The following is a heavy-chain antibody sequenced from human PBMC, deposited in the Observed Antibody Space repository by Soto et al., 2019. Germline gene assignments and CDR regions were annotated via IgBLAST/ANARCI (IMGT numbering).Heavy chain of an antibody. CDR1: GGSISSSY. CDR2: IYDSGST. CDR3: AQQLIY. V-gene: IGHV4-59*08. D-gene: IGHD6-13*01. J-gene: IGHJ4*02. Sequence: SSETLSLTCTVSGGSISSSYWSWIRQPPGKGLEWIGYIYDSGSTYYNSSLKSRVTMSVDTSKNQFSLKLSSVTAADTAVYYCAQQLIYWGQGTPVTVSS.